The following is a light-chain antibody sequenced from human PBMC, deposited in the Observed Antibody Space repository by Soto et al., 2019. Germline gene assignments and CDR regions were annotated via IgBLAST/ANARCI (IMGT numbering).Light chain of an antibody. J-gene: IGKJ2*01. V-gene: IGKV2-28*01. CDR2: LTS. CDR3: MQGLQTPQT. CDR1: QHLLHSNGYNY. Sequence: DIVMTQSPLSLPVTPGESASISCRSSQHLLHSNGYNYLEWYLQRPGQSPQLLIYLTSSRASGVPDRFNGSGSGTDFTLKITRVEAEDVGVYYCMQGLQTPQTFGQGTKLEIK.